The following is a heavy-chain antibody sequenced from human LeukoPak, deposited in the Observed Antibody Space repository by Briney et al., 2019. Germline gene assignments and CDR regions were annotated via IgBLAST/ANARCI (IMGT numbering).Heavy chain of an antibody. D-gene: IGHD2-2*01. V-gene: IGHV3-48*03. J-gene: IGHJ4*02. Sequence: GGSLRLSCAASGFTFSSYVMNWVRQAPGKGLEWVSYISSSGSTIYYADSVKGRFTISRDNAKNSLYLQMNSLRAEDTAVYYCARVTEDNVVVPAAPLDYWGQGTLVTVSS. CDR2: ISSSGSTI. CDR3: ARVTEDNVVVPAAPLDY. CDR1: GFTFSSYV.